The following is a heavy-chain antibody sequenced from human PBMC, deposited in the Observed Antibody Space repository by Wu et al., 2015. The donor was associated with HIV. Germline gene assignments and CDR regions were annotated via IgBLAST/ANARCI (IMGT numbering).Heavy chain of an antibody. V-gene: IGHV1-2*02. CDR1: GYTFTGYY. D-gene: IGHD3-22*01. CDR2: INPNSGGT. Sequence: VQLGCSRGAEVKKPGASVKVSCKASGYTFTGYYMHWVRQVPGQGLEWMGWINPNSGGTNYAQKFQGRVTMTRDTSISTAYMELSRLRSDDTAVYYCARERTSSGYPTIDYWGQGTLVTVSS. CDR3: ARERTSSGYPTIDY. J-gene: IGHJ4*02.